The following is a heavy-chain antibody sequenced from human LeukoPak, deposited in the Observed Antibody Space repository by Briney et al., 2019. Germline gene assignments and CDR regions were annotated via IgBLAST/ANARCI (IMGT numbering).Heavy chain of an antibody. CDR1: GFTFSGFS. J-gene: IGHJ4*02. V-gene: IGHV3-7*01. CDR3: ARDYTGGWNDY. CDR2: MNEYGSEI. Sequence: GGSLRLSCAVSGFTFSGFSMSWVRQAPGKGLEWVAKMNEYGSEIFYVDSVKGRFTISRDNAKNSLYLQMNSLRAEDTAVYYCARDYTGGWNDYWGQGTLVIVSS. D-gene: IGHD7-27*01.